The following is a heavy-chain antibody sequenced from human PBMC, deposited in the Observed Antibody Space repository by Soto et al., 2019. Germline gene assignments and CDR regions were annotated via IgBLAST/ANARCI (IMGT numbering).Heavy chain of an antibody. Sequence: ASVKVSCKASGYTFNRYQMHWVRQAPGEGLEWIGIINPSDGSTSYAQKLQGRVTMTRDTSTSTVYMELNSLRSEDTAVYYCARHLGMDVWGQGTTVTVSS. CDR2: INPSDGST. CDR1: GYTFNRYQ. CDR3: ARHLGMDV. V-gene: IGHV1-46*02. J-gene: IGHJ6*02.